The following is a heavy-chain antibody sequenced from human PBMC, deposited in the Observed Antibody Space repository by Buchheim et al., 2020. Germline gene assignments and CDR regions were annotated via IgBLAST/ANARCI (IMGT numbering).Heavy chain of an antibody. CDR3: ARITGERGQLSGWFDP. CDR1: GFTFSSYE. Sequence: EVQLVESGGGLVQPGGSLRLSCAASGFTFSSYEMNWVRKAPGKGLGGVSSFSSSGIFISYADSVKGRFTLSRDNAKNSLNLQMNSLRAEDTAVYYCARITGERGQLSGWFDPWGQGTL. CDR2: FSSSGIFI. J-gene: IGHJ5*02. V-gene: IGHV3-48*03. D-gene: IGHD1-1*01.